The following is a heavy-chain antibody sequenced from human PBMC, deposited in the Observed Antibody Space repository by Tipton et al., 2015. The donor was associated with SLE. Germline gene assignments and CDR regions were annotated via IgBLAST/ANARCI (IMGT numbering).Heavy chain of an antibody. Sequence: SLRLSCAASGFTFSSYWMSWVRQAPGKGLEWVANIKQDGGEKYYVDSVKGRFTISRDNAKNSLYLQMNSLRAEDTAVYYCAGGGVCSGGSWFYSYSSSGMDAWGPGATVSASS. J-gene: IGHJ6*02. V-gene: IGHV3-7*04. D-gene: IGHD2-15*01. CDR3: AGGGVCSGGSWFYSYSSSGMDA. CDR2: IKQDGGEK. CDR1: GFTFSSYW.